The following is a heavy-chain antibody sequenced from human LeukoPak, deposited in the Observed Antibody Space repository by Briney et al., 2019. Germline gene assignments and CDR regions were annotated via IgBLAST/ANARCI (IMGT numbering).Heavy chain of an antibody. CDR1: GGSISSGSYY. CDR3: ARETRTGAYYDILTGYYRVYFDY. D-gene: IGHD3-9*01. CDR2: IYTSGST. V-gene: IGHV4-61*02. Sequence: PSETLSLTCTVSGGSISSGSYYWSWIRQPAGKGLEWIGRIYTSGSTNYNPSLKSRVTISVDTSKNQFSLKLSSVTAADTAVYYCARETRTGAYYDILTGYYRVYFDYWGQGTLVTVSS. J-gene: IGHJ4*02.